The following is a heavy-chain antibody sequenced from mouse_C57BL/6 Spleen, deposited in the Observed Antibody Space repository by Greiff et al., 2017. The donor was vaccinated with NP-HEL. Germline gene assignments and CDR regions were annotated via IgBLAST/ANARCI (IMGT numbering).Heavy chain of an antibody. CDR2: IWRGGST. CDR1: GFSLTSYG. J-gene: IGHJ2*01. D-gene: IGHD2-1*01. CDR3: AKNVNSGNYVFDY. Sequence: VKLQESGPGLVQPSQSLSITCTVSGFSLTSYGVHWVRQSPGKGLEWLGVIWRGGSTDYNAAFMSRLSITKDNSKSQIFFKMNSLQADDTAIYSCAKNVNSGNYVFDYWGQDTTLTVSS. V-gene: IGHV2-5*01.